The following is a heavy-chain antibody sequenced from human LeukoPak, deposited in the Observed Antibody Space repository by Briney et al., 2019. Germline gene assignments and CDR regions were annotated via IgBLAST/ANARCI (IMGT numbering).Heavy chain of an antibody. CDR2: ISWDGGST. CDR3: AKDWGDNYYFDY. D-gene: IGHD3-16*01. Sequence: GGSLRLSCAASGFTFDGYTMHWVRQAPGKGLEYVSLISWDGGSTYYADSVKGRFTISRDNSKNSLYLQMNSLRTEDTALYYCAKDWGDNYYFDYWGQGTLVTVSS. J-gene: IGHJ4*02. V-gene: IGHV3-43*01. CDR1: GFTFDGYT.